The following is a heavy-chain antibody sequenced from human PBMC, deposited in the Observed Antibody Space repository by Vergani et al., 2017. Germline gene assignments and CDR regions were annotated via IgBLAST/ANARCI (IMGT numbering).Heavy chain of an antibody. J-gene: IGHJ5*02. V-gene: IGHV3-48*01. CDR1: GFTFSSYS. CDR2: ISSSSSTI. Sequence: QLVESGGGLVQPGGSLRLSCAASGFTFSSYSMNWVRQAPGKGLEWVSYISSSSSTIYYADSVKGRFTISRDNAKNSLYLQMNSLRAEDTAVYYCARDTTKAITXFGVVPRRYNWFDPWGQGTLVTVSS. CDR3: ARDTTKAITXFGVVPRRYNWFDP. D-gene: IGHD3-3*01.